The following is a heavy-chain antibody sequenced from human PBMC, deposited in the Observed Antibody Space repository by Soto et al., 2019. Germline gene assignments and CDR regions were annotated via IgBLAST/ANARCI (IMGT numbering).Heavy chain of an antibody. D-gene: IGHD6-13*01. CDR1: GFTFDDYA. CDR2: ISWSSGNI. J-gene: IGHJ4*02. Sequence: PGGSLRLSCVASGFTFDDYAMHWVRQGPGKGLEWVSRISWSSGNIGYADSVKGRFTISRDNAKNSLYLQMNSLRAEDTALYYCTKDMAAAGSSLDYWGQGTLVTVSS. V-gene: IGHV3-9*01. CDR3: TKDMAAAGSSLDY.